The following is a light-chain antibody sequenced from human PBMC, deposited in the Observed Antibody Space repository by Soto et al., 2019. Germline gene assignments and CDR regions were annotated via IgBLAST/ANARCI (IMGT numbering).Light chain of an antibody. J-gene: IGKJ4*01. Sequence: DIQLTQSPSFLSASVGDRVTISCRASQGISSYLAWYQQKPGKAPKLLIYAASTLQSGVPSRFSSSGSGTELTLTISSLPPEDLATFYCKQLNSYPLTFGEGTQVEIK. CDR3: KQLNSYPLT. CDR2: AAS. CDR1: QGISSY. V-gene: IGKV1-9*01.